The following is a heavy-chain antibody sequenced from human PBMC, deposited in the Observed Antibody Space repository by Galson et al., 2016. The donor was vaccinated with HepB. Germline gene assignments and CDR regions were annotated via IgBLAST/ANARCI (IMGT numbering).Heavy chain of an antibody. V-gene: IGHV3-11*04. CDR2: ITSSGGPI. Sequence: SLRLSCAASGFAFSDYYMSWIRQAPGKGLEWVSYITSSGGPIYYADSVKGRFTISRDNAKNSLYLQMNSLRAEDTAVYYCASWWQTPASYFDYWGQGTLVTVSS. CDR1: GFAFSDYY. D-gene: IGHD2-8*02. J-gene: IGHJ4*02. CDR3: ASWWQTPASYFDY.